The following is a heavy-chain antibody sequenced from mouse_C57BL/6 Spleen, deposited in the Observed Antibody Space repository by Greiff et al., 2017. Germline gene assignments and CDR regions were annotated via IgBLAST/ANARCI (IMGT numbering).Heavy chain of an antibody. CDR2: IYPGDGDT. D-gene: IGHD1-1*01. CDR1: GYAFRSSW. V-gene: IGHV1-82*01. Sequence: QVQLQQSGPELVKPGASVKISCKASGYAFRSSWMNWVKQRPGQGLEWIGRIYPGDGDTNYNGKFKGKDTLTADKSSSTAYMQLGILTSEDSAVYFCARVWFVTTVVAFYFDYWGQGTTLTVSS. CDR3: ARVWFVTTVVAFYFDY. J-gene: IGHJ2*01.